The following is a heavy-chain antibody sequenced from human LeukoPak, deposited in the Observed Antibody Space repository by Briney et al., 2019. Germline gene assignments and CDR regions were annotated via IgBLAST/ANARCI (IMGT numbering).Heavy chain of an antibody. CDR3: ARSTPNYYDSSYDY. D-gene: IGHD3-22*01. V-gene: IGHV3-30-3*01. J-gene: IGHJ4*02. Sequence: PGRSLRLSCAASGFTFSSYAMHWVRQAPGKGLEWVAVISYDGSNKYYADSVKGRFTISRDNSKNTLYLQMNSLRAEDTAVYYCARSTPNYYDSSYDYWGQGTLVTVSS. CDR2: ISYDGSNK. CDR1: GFTFSSYA.